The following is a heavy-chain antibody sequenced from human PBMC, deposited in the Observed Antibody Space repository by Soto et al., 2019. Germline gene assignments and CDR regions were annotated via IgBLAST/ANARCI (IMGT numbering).Heavy chain of an antibody. D-gene: IGHD3-22*01. CDR2: ITPIFGTP. Sequence: QVQLVQSGAEVKKPGSSVKVSCKASGVTFSRNTISWVRQAPGQGLEWMGGITPIFGTPNYAQNFQGRVAITADESTSTVYMEVTRLRFEDTAIYYCARQFDHDRSGHYYAYWGQGTLVTVSS. J-gene: IGHJ4*02. CDR3: ARQFDHDRSGHYYAY. V-gene: IGHV1-69*01. CDR1: GVTFSRNT.